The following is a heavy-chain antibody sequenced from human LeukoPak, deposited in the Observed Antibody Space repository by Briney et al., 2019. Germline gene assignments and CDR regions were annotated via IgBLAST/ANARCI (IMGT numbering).Heavy chain of an antibody. CDR2: IKSKTDGGTT. J-gene: IGHJ4*02. D-gene: IGHD6-6*01. Sequence: GGSLRLSCAASGFTFSNAWMSWVRQAPGKGLEWVGRIKSKTDGGTTDYADPVKGRFTISRDNSKNTLYLQMNSLRSEDTAVYYCAKDGGSSAFDYWGQGTLVTVSS. V-gene: IGHV3-15*01. CDR1: GFTFSNAW. CDR3: AKDGGSSAFDY.